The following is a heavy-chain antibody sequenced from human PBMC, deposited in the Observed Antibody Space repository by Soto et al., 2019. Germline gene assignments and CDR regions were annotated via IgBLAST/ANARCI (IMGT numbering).Heavy chain of an antibody. CDR3: ASGIGAAGTFWFDP. CDR1: GFNFGSYS. Sequence: PGGSLRLSCAASGFNFGSYSMNWVRQAPGKGLEWVSSISSSSSYIYYAGSVKGRFTISRDNAKNSLYRQMNSLRPEDTAVYYCASGIGAAGTFWFDPWGQGTLVTVSS. V-gene: IGHV3-21*01. J-gene: IGHJ5*02. D-gene: IGHD6-13*01. CDR2: ISSSSSYI.